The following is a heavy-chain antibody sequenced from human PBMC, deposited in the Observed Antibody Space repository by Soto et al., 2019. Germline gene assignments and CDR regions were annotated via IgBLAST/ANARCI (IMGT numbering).Heavy chain of an antibody. CDR3: ASLYYDSSGYYYGDAFDI. J-gene: IGHJ3*02. V-gene: IGHV3-9*01. CDR2: ISWNSGSI. Sequence: PGGSLRLSCEASGFTFDDYAIHWVRQAPGKGLEWVSGISWNSGSIGYADSVKGRFTISRDNAKNSLYLQMNSLRAEDTALYYCASLYYDSSGYYYGDAFDIWGQGTMVTVSS. CDR1: GFTFDDYA. D-gene: IGHD3-22*01.